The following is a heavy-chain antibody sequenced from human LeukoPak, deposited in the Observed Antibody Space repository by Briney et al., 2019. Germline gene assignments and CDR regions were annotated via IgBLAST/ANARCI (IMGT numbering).Heavy chain of an antibody. Sequence: SETLSLTCTASGGSISSYYWSWIRQPAGKGLEWIGRIYTSGSTNYTPSLKSRVTMSVDTSKNQFSLKLSSVTAADTAVYYCARVRGSGWSFDYWGQGTLVTVSS. CDR2: IYTSGST. D-gene: IGHD6-19*01. J-gene: IGHJ4*02. CDR3: ARVRGSGWSFDY. V-gene: IGHV4-4*07. CDR1: GGSISSYY.